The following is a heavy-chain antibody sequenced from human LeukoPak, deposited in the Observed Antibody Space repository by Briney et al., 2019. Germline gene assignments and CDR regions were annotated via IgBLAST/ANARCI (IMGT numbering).Heavy chain of an antibody. V-gene: IGHV3-53*01. CDR1: GFTVSSNY. CDR3: ARGKSSSSFAFDI. D-gene: IGHD6-6*01. J-gene: IGHJ3*02. CDR2: IYGGGGT. Sequence: GGSLRLSCAASGFTVSSNYMNWVRQAPGKGLEWVSVIYGGGGTFYADSVKARFSISRDNYKNTLFLHMNSLRADDTPVYYCARGKSSSSFAFDIWGQGTMVTVSS.